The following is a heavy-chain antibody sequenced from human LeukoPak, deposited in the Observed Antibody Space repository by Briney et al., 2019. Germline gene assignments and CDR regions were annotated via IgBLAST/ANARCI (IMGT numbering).Heavy chain of an antibody. CDR1: GGSISSGDYY. J-gene: IGHJ4*02. Sequence: PSETLSLTCTVSGGSISSGDYYWSWIRQPPGKGLEWIGYIHYSGSTYYNPSLKSRVTISVDTSKNQFSLKLSSVTAADTAVYYCARGRNYDYVWGSYRYWPRGGFDYWGQGTLVTVSS. CDR2: IHYSGST. CDR3: ARGRNYDYVWGSYRYWPRGGFDY. V-gene: IGHV4-30-4*01. D-gene: IGHD3-16*02.